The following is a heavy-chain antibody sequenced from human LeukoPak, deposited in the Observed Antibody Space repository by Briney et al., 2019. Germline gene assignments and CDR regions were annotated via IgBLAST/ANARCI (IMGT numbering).Heavy chain of an antibody. CDR2: MIPIFGTA. D-gene: IGHD6-13*01. CDR1: GGTXSSYA. Sequence: SVKVSCKASGGTXSSYAISWVRQAPGQGLEWMGGMIPIFGTANYAQKFQGRVTITADESTSTAYMELSSLRSEDTAVYYCARVGGSSSGPRYYFDYWGQGTLVTVSS. CDR3: ARVGGSSSGPRYYFDY. V-gene: IGHV1-69*13. J-gene: IGHJ4*02.